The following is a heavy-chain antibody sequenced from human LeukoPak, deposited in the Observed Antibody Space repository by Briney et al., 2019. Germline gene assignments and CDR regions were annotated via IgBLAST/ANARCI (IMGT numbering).Heavy chain of an antibody. CDR1: GYTFTGYY. D-gene: IGHD4-17*01. CDR2: INPNSGGT. CDR3: ARASIDYGDYIYAYYFDY. V-gene: IGHV1-2*02. Sequence: GESLKISCKGSGYTFTGYYMHWVRQAPGQGLEWMGWINPNSGGTNYAQKFQGRVTMTRDTSISTAYMELSRLRSDDTAVYYCARASIDYGDYIYAYYFDYWGQGTLVTVSS. J-gene: IGHJ4*02.